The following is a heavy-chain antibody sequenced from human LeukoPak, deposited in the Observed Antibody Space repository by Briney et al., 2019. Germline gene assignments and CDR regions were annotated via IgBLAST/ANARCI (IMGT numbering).Heavy chain of an antibody. D-gene: IGHD3-9*01. CDR3: ARGQYYDILTGYYRSLWFDP. V-gene: IGHV4-59*01. CDR1: GGSISSYY. J-gene: IGHJ5*02. CDR2: IYYSGST. Sequence: PSETLSLTCTVSGGSISSYYWSWIRQPPGKGLEWIGYIYYSGSTNYNPSLKSRVTISVDTSKNQFSLKLSSVTAADTAVYYCARGQYYDILTGYYRSLWFDPWGQGTLVTVSS.